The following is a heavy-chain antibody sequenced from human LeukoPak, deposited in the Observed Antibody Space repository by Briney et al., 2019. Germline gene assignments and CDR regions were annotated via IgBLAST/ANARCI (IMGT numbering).Heavy chain of an antibody. J-gene: IGHJ3*02. D-gene: IGHD2-2*01. CDR3: TTPYCSSTSCYWDAFDI. CDR2: IKSKTDGGTT. CDR1: GFTFSNAW. Sequence: GGSLRLSCAASGFTFSNAWMSWVRQAPGKGLEWVGRIKSKTDGGTTDYAAPVKGRFTIPRDDSKNTLYLQMNSLKTEDTAVYYCTTPYCSSTSCYWDAFDIWGQGTMVTVSS. V-gene: IGHV3-15*01.